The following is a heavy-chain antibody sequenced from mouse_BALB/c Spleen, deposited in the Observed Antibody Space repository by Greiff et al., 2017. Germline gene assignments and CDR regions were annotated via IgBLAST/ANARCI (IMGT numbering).Heavy chain of an antibody. V-gene: IGHV1-9*01. D-gene: IGHD2-3*01. Sequence: QVQLQQSGAELMKPGASVKISCKATGYTFSSYWIEWVKQRPGHGLEWIGEILPGSGSTNYNEKFKGKATFTADTSSNTAYMQLSSLTSEDSAVYYCARRVYDGYFFAYWGQGTLVTVSA. CDR3: ARRVYDGYFFAY. J-gene: IGHJ3*01. CDR1: GYTFSSYW. CDR2: ILPGSGST.